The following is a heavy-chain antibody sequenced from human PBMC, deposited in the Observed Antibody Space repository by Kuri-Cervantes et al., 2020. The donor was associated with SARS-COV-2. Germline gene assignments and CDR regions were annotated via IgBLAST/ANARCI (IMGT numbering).Heavy chain of an antibody. CDR2: ISGSGDNT. CDR3: AQDVSQLGRACRY. V-gene: IGHV3-23*01. Sequence: GGSLRLSCAASGFSFSSYAMSWVRQAPGKGLEWVSAISGSGDNTYYADSVKGRFTISRDNSRNTVYLQMNSLRGEDTALYYCAQDVSQLGRACRYWGQGTLVTVSS. CDR1: GFSFSSYA. D-gene: IGHD6-6*01. J-gene: IGHJ4*02.